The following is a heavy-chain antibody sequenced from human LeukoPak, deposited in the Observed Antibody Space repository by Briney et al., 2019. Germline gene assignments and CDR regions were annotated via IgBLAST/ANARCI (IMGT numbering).Heavy chain of an antibody. CDR2: IKQDGSEK. CDR3: AIAVEMATNDAFDI. Sequence: PGGSLRLSCVASGFAFSGSWMSWVRQAPGKGLEWVANIKQDGSEKYYVDSVKGRFTISRDNAKNSLYLQMNSLRAEDTAVYYCAIAVEMATNDAFDIWGQGTMVTVSS. CDR1: GFAFSGSW. V-gene: IGHV3-7*01. J-gene: IGHJ3*02. D-gene: IGHD5-24*01.